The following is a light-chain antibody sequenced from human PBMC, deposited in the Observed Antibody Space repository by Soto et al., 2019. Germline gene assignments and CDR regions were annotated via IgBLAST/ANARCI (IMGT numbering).Light chain of an antibody. CDR3: QQYGGSPWT. J-gene: IGKJ1*01. CDR1: QNISNTY. Sequence: EIVLTQSPGPLSLSPGARATLSCRASQNISNTYIAWYKQKPGQAPRLLIYGASNRAPGIPDRFSGGGSGTDFTLTISRLDPEHFAVYYCQQYGGSPWTFGQGTKVEIK. V-gene: IGKV3-20*01. CDR2: GAS.